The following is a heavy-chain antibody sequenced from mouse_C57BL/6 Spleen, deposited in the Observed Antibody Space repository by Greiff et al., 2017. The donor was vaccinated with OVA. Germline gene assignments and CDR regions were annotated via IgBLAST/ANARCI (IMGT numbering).Heavy chain of an antibody. CDR3: AREEDDYGGFAY. CDR2: ISDGGSYT. CDR1: GFTFSSYA. D-gene: IGHD1-1*01. V-gene: IGHV5-4*01. Sequence: DVMLVESGGGLVKPGGSLKLSCAASGFTFSSYAMSWVRQTPEKRLEWVATISDGGSYTYYPDNVKGRFTISRDNAKNNLYLQMSHLKSEDTAMYYCAREEDDYGGFAYWGQGTLVTVSA. J-gene: IGHJ3*01.